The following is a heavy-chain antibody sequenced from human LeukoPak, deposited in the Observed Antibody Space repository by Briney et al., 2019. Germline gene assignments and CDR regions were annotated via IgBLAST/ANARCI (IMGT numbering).Heavy chain of an antibody. D-gene: IGHD5-18*01. J-gene: IGHJ4*02. CDR1: GASISNGAYS. CDR3: ATEDTSMVYVV. Sequence: SQTLSLTCAVSGASISNGAYSWSWIRQPPGKGLEWIGYVSPRGSTHSNPSLKSRVTLSIDTSKNQFSLMLSSVTAADTAVYYCATEDTSMVYVVWGQGTLVTVSS. V-gene: IGHV4-30-2*01. CDR2: VSPRGST.